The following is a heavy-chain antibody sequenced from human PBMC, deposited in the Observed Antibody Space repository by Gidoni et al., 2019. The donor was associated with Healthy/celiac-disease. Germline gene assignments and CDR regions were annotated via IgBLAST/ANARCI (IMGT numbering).Heavy chain of an antibody. J-gene: IGHJ4*02. D-gene: IGHD3-22*01. Sequence: QVQLQESGPGLVKPSETLSLTCTVSGGSISSYYWSWIRQPPGKGLEWIGYIYYSGSTNYNPSLKSRVTISVDTSKNQFSLKLSSVTAADTAVYYCARRRYYDSSGYFFDYWGQGTLVTVSS. CDR3: ARRRYYDSSGYFFDY. V-gene: IGHV4-59*08. CDR1: GGSISSYY. CDR2: IYYSGST.